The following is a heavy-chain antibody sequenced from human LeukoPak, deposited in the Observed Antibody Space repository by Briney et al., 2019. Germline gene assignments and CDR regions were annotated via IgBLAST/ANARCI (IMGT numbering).Heavy chain of an antibody. CDR3: AREVRAFDY. CDR1: GYSFTSFG. J-gene: IGHJ4*02. D-gene: IGHD2-2*01. V-gene: IGHV7-4-1*02. Sequence: ASVKVSCKASGYSFTSFGMNWVRQAPGQGLEWLGWINTNTGNPTYAQGFTGRFVFSLDTSVSTAYLQISSLKAEDTAVYYCAREVRAFDYWGQGTLVTLSS. CDR2: INTNTGNP.